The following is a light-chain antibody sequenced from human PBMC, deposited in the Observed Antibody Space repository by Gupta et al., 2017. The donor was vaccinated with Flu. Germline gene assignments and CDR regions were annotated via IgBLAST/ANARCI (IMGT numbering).Light chain of an antibody. CDR3: QQSYNGPYT. V-gene: IGKV1-39*01. CDR1: QTITSY. J-gene: IGKJ2*01. Sequence: DIQMTQSPSSLSASVGDRVTITCRTSQTITSYLNWYQQRPGKAPKLLIFAASNLQNGVPSRFSGSGSGTDFALTINGLQPEDFATYYCQQSYNGPYTFGQGTRLETK. CDR2: AAS.